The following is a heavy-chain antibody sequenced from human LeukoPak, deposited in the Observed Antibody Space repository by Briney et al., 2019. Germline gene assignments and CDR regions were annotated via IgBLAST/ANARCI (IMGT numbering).Heavy chain of an antibody. CDR3: AGPPYCSSTSCSDY. Sequence: SETLSLTCAVYGGSFSGYYWSWIRQPPGKGLEWIGEINHSGSTNYNPSLKSRVTISVDTSKNQFSLKLSSVTAADTAVCYCAGPPYCSSTSCSDYWGQGTLVTVSS. CDR2: INHSGST. D-gene: IGHD2-2*01. J-gene: IGHJ4*02. V-gene: IGHV4-34*01. CDR1: GGSFSGYY.